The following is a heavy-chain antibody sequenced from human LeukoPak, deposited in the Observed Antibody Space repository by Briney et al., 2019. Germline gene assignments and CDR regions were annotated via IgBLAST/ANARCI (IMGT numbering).Heavy chain of an antibody. CDR3: ARPRACSGGSCLDFQH. D-gene: IGHD2-15*01. Sequence: SETLSLTCTVSGGSISSYYWSWIRQPPGKGLEWIGYIYYSGSTNYNPSLKSRVTISVDTSKNQFSLKLSSVTAADTAVYYCARPRACSGGSCLDFQHWGQGTLVTVSS. CDR2: IYYSGST. CDR1: GGSISSYY. J-gene: IGHJ1*01. V-gene: IGHV4-59*08.